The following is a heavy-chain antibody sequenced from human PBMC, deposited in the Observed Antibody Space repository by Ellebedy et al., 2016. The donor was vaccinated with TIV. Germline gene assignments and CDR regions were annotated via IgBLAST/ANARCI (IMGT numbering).Heavy chain of an antibody. J-gene: IGHJ4*02. Sequence: GESLKISXAASGFTFSSYWMHWVRQAPGKGLVWVSRINADGRSRSYADYVKGRFTISRDNADNTLYLQMNSLRGDDTAVYYCSRGGHYSDSLFDSWGRGTLVTVSS. CDR3: SRGGHYSDSLFDS. V-gene: IGHV3-74*01. D-gene: IGHD3-22*01. CDR2: INADGRSR. CDR1: GFTFSSYW.